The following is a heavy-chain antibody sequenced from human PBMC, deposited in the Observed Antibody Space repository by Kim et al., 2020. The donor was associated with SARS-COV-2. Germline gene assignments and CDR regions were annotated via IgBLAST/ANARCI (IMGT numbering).Heavy chain of an antibody. V-gene: IGHV4-39*01. Sequence: SETLSLTCTVSGGSISSSSYYWGWIRQPPGKGLEWIGSIYYSGSTYYNPSLKSRVTISVDTSKHQFSLKLSSVTAADTAVYYCAAPDYYDSSGYYYYWGQGTLVTVSS. CDR2: IYYSGST. CDR3: AAPDYYDSSGYYYY. CDR1: GGSISSSSYY. D-gene: IGHD3-22*01. J-gene: IGHJ4*02.